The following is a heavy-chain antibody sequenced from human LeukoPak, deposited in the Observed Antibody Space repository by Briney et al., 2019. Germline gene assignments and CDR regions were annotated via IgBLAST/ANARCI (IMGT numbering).Heavy chain of an antibody. Sequence: ASVKVSCKVSGYTLTELSIHWVRQAPGKGLEWMGGFDPEDGETIHAQKFQGRVTMTEDTSTDTAYMELSSLRSEDTAVYYCATYSSSWYYFDYWGQGTLVTVSS. J-gene: IGHJ4*02. CDR1: GYTLTELS. D-gene: IGHD6-13*01. CDR3: ATYSSSWYYFDY. CDR2: FDPEDGET. V-gene: IGHV1-24*01.